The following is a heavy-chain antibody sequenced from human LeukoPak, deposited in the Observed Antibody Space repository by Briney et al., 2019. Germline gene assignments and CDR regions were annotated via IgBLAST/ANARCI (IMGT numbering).Heavy chain of an antibody. CDR1: GYTLSELS. CDR2: FDPEDGET. CDR3: ATSRFGRDAFDI. J-gene: IGHJ3*02. D-gene: IGHD3-10*01. Sequence: GASVKVSCKVSGYTLSELSMHWVRQAPGKGLEWMGGFDPEDGETIYAQKFQGRVTMTEDTSTDTAYMELSSLRSEDTAAYYCATSRFGRDAFDIWGQGTMVTVSS. V-gene: IGHV1-24*01.